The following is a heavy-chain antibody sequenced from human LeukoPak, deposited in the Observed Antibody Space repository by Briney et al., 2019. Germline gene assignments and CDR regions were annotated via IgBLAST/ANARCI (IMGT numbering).Heavy chain of an antibody. D-gene: IGHD2-8*02. J-gene: IGHJ4*02. V-gene: IGHV4-39*01. CDR2: IYYSGST. Sequence: PSETLSLTCTGSGGSISSSSYYWGWIRQPPGKGLEWIGSIYYSGSTYYNPSLKSRVTISVDTSKNQFSLKLTSVTAADTAVYYCGRTGGHWTGGAKIDYWGQGTLVTVSS. CDR1: GGSISSSSYY. CDR3: GRTGGHWTGGAKIDY.